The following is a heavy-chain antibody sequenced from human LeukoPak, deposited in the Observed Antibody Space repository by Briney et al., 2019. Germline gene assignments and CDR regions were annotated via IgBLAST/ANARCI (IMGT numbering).Heavy chain of an antibody. J-gene: IGHJ4*02. Sequence: PGGSLRLSCAASGFSFTTNCMHWVRQTPGKRLEWVAELNEDGTVKYYVDSVKGRFTISRDNAKNSLYLQMNRLRAEDTGVYFCANVPRRTVSYWGRGTLVTVSS. D-gene: IGHD3/OR15-3a*01. CDR2: LNEDGTVK. CDR1: GFSFTTNC. CDR3: ANVPRRTVSY. V-gene: IGHV3-7*01.